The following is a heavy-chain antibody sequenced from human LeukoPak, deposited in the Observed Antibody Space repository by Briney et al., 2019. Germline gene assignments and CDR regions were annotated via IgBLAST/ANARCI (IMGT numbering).Heavy chain of an antibody. J-gene: IGHJ6*02. Sequence: PGGSLRLSCATSGFTFSSIWMSWFRQAPGKGLEWVANIKHDGSETNYVDSVKGRFTISRDNAKNSLHLQMNSLRVEDTAVYYCAKNGGPHGMDVWGQGTTVTVSS. D-gene: IGHD3-16*01. CDR1: GFTFSSIW. CDR3: AKNGGPHGMDV. V-gene: IGHV3-7*02. CDR2: IKHDGSET.